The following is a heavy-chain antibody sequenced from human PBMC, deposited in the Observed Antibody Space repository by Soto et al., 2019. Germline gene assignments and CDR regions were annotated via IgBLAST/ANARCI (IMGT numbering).Heavy chain of an antibody. CDR3: ARLVRVLLRSTQSKYYFDY. CDR1: GYTFTSYG. J-gene: IGHJ4*02. Sequence: ASVKVSCTASGYTFTSYGISWVRQAPGQGLEWMGWISAYNGNTNYAQKLQGRVTMTTDTSTSTAYMELRSLRSDDTAVYYCARLVRVLLRSTQSKYYFDYWGQGTLVTVSS. D-gene: IGHD4-17*01. CDR2: ISAYNGNT. V-gene: IGHV1-18*01.